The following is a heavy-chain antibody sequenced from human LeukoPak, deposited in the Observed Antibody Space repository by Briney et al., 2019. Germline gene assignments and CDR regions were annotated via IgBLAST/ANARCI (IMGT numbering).Heavy chain of an antibody. CDR3: ARDSCSSTSCLIPLDY. CDR1: GFTFSSYA. Sequence: GGSLRLSCAASGFTFSSYAMSWVRQAPGKGLEWVSAISGSADSTYYADSVKGRFTISRDNSKNSLYLQMNSLRAEDTAVYYCARDSCSSTSCLIPLDYWGQGTLVTVSS. CDR2: ISGSADST. V-gene: IGHV3-23*01. J-gene: IGHJ4*02. D-gene: IGHD2-2*01.